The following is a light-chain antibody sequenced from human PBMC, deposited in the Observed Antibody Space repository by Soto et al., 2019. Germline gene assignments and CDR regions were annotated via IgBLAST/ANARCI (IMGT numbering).Light chain of an antibody. CDR2: EAS. CDR3: QQYKSYST. J-gene: IGKJ1*01. V-gene: IGKV1-5*03. CDR1: QNINKW. Sequence: DIQMTQSPSTLSASVGDRVTITCRARQNINKWLAWYQQKPGKAPKLLIYEASTLEGGVPSRFSGSGSGTEFTLTISSLQPDDFATYWCQQYKSYSTFGQGTKMDIK.